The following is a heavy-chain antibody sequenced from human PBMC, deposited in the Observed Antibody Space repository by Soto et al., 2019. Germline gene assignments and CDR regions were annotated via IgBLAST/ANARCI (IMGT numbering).Heavy chain of an antibody. CDR3: VRDAPGSHFDY. CDR1: GFAISSYT. V-gene: IGHV3-48*01. CDR2: IWSSDSGSDL. J-gene: IGHJ4*02. Sequence: QPGGSLRLSCAASGFAISSYTMNWVRQSQVKGLEWVSTIWSSDSGSDLHYADSVKGRFTISRDIAKNSLYLQMDSLRAEDTAVYYCVRDAPGSHFDYWGQGTLVTVS. D-gene: IGHD1-26*01.